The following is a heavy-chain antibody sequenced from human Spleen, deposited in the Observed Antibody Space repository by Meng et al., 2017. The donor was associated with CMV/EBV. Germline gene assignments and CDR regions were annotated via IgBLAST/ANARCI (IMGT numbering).Heavy chain of an antibody. D-gene: IGHD3-3*01. CDR2: IIPIFGTA. CDR3: ARVSPRNHYDFWYGMDV. Sequence: SVKVSCKASGGAFSNYAIIWVRQAPGQGLEWMGGIIPIFGTANYAQKFQGRVTITTDESTSTAYMELSSLRSEDTAVYYCARVSPRNHYDFWYGMDVWGQGTTVTVSS. CDR1: GGAFSNYA. J-gene: IGHJ6*02. V-gene: IGHV1-69*05.